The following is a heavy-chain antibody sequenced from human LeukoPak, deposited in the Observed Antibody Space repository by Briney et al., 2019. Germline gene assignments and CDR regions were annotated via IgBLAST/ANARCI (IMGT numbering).Heavy chain of an antibody. J-gene: IGHJ4*02. D-gene: IGHD3-16*01. V-gene: IGHV3-7*01. CDR3: ATDLNWVSH. CDR1: GFTFSNYW. CDR2: INKDGSEK. Sequence: PGGSLRLSCAASGFTFSNYWMTWVRQAPGKGLESVANINKDGSEKYYLDSVKGRITISRDNIKNSVFLQINSLRAEDTGIYYCATDLNWVSHWGQGTLVTVSS.